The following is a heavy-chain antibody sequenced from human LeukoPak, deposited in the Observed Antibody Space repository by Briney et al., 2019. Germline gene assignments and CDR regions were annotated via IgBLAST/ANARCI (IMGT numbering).Heavy chain of an antibody. CDR2: IYHSGST. CDR1: GGSISSSNW. V-gene: IGHV4-4*02. Sequence: SETLSLTCAVSGGSISSSNWWSWVRQAPGKGLEWIGEIYHSGSTNYNPSLKSRVTISVDKSKNQFSLKLSSVTAADTAVYYCARSGIAAADFDYWGQGTLVTVSS. CDR3: ARSGIAAADFDY. D-gene: IGHD6-13*01. J-gene: IGHJ4*02.